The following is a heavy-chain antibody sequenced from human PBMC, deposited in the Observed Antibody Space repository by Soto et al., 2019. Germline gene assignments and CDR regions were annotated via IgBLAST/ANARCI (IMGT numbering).Heavy chain of an antibody. CDR1: GGSISSGGYY. J-gene: IGHJ5*02. D-gene: IGHD4-4*01. CDR3: ARATDNWFDP. V-gene: IGHV4-31*03. CDR2: IYYSGST. Sequence: SETLSLTCTVSGGSISSGGYYWSWIRQHPGKGLEWIGYIYYSGSTYYNPSLKSRVTISVDTSKNQFSLKLSSVTAADTAVYYCARATDNWFDPWGQGTRVTVSS.